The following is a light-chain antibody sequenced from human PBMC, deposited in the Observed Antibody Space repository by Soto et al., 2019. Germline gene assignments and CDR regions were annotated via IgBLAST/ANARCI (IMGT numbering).Light chain of an antibody. CDR2: IND. J-gene: IGLJ2*01. V-gene: IGLV1-44*01. Sequence: QSVLTQPPSASGTPGQRASFSCSGPTSNIGSNTVTWYSQFPGTPPKLLIYINDKRPSGVPDRFSGSKSGTSASMAISGLQSEDEADYYCAAWDDSLNGRVFGGGTKLTVL. CDR1: TSNIGSNT. CDR3: AAWDDSLNGRV.